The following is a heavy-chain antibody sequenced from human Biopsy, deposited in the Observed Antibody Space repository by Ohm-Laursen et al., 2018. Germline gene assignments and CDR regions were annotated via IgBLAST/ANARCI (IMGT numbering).Heavy chain of an antibody. CDR3: AEGDWIYYFDN. D-gene: IGHD2-21*02. CDR2: ISGSGDTA. J-gene: IGHJ4*02. Sequence: SLRLSCTASGFTFASHAMRWVRQAPGKGLEWVSLISGSGDTAYYPDSVKGRFTIFRDNPQKTVWLEMSSLRVEDTAVYYCAEGDWIYYFDNWGQGVPVTVSS. CDR1: GFTFASHA. V-gene: IGHV3-23*01.